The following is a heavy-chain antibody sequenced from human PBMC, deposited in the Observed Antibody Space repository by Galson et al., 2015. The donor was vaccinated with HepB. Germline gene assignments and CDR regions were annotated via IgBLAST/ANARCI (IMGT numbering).Heavy chain of an antibody. V-gene: IGHV5-10-1*01. J-gene: IGHJ4*02. CDR2: IGPSDAYT. D-gene: IGHD3-22*01. CDR3: ARHPVQLDNSGYYDDY. CDR1: GYSFTRYW. Sequence: QSGAAVKKPRESLWIAWKGSGYSFTRYWISWVRQMPGQGPEWKGRIGPSDAYTHYSPSFQGHVTISADKSISTAYLQWSSLKASDTAMYYCARHPVQLDNSGYYDDYWGQGTLVTVSS.